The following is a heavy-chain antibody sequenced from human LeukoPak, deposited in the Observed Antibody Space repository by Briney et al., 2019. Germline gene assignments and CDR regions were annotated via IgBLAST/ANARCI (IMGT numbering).Heavy chain of an antibody. Sequence: SETLSLTCAVYGGSFSGYYWSWIRQPPGKGLEWIGEINHSGSTNYNPSLKSRVTISVDTSKNQFSLKLSSVTAADTAVYYCARGKYFYGSGNYYPFDYWGQGTLVTVSS. J-gene: IGHJ4*02. CDR2: INHSGST. CDR1: GGSFSGYY. D-gene: IGHD3-10*01. CDR3: ARGKYFYGSGNYYPFDY. V-gene: IGHV4-34*01.